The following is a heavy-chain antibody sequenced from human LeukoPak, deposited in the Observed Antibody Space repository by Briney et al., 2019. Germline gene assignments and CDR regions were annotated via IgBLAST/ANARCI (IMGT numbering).Heavy chain of an antibody. V-gene: IGHV1-2*02. D-gene: IGHD3-10*01. CDR1: GYTFTGYY. CDR3: ARGVGFGRDYYYYMDV. Sequence: ASVKVSCKASGYTFTGYYMHWVRQAPGQGLEWMGWINPNSGGTNYAQKFQGRVTMTRDTSISTAYMELSRLRSDDTAVYYCARGVGFGRDYYYYMDVWGKGTTVTVSS. CDR2: INPNSGGT. J-gene: IGHJ6*03.